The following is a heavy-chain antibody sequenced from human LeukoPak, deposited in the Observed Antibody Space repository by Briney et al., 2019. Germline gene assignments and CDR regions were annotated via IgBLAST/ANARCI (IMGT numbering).Heavy chain of an antibody. CDR3: TRDPRHLDS. CDR1: GFTFGSYT. CDR2: ISSGSTYI. Sequence: GGSLRLSCAASGFTFGSYTMNWVRQAPGKGLEWISSISSGSTYIHYADSVKGRFTISRDNAKNSLYLQMSSLRVEDTAVYYCTRDPRHLDSWGQGTLVTVSS. J-gene: IGHJ4*02. V-gene: IGHV3-21*01. D-gene: IGHD6-6*01.